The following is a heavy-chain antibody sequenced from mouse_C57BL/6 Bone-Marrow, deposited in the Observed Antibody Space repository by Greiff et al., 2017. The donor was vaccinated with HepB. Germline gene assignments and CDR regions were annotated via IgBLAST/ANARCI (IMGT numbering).Heavy chain of an antibody. D-gene: IGHD2-2*01. Sequence: QVQLQQPGAELVKPGASVKLSCKASGYTFTSYWMHWVKQRPGQGLEWIGMIHPNSGSTNYNEKFKSKATLTVDKSSSTAYMQLSSLTSEDCAVYDCAREGIYYGYDGFAYWGQGTLVTVSA. J-gene: IGHJ3*01. CDR2: IHPNSGST. CDR1: GYTFTSYW. V-gene: IGHV1-64*01. CDR3: AREGIYYGYDGFAY.